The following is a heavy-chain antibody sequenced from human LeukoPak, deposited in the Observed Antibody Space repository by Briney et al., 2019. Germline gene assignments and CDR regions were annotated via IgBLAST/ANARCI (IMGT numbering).Heavy chain of an antibody. Sequence: SETLSLTCTVSGGSLSSYYWSWIRQPAGKGVEWIGRIYTSGSTNYNPSLKSRVTISVDKSKNQFSLKLSSVTAADTAVYYCARSIAVAGTIDYWGQGTLVTVSS. V-gene: IGHV4-4*07. CDR3: ARSIAVAGTIDY. J-gene: IGHJ4*02. CDR1: GGSLSSYY. CDR2: IYTSGST. D-gene: IGHD6-19*01.